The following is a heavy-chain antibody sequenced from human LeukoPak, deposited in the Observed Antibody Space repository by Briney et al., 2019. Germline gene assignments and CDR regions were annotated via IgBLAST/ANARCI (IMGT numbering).Heavy chain of an antibody. CDR2: ISSSGSNI. D-gene: IGHD4-17*01. CDR1: GFTFSSYS. J-gene: IGHJ4*02. V-gene: IGHV3-21*01. Sequence: GGSLRLSCAASGFTFSSYSMNWVRQAPGKGLEWVSSISSSGSNIYYADSVKGRFTISRDNAKNSLYLQMNSLRAEDMAVYYCATNSTVTSVGFDYWGPGTLVSVSS. CDR3: ATNSTVTSVGFDY.